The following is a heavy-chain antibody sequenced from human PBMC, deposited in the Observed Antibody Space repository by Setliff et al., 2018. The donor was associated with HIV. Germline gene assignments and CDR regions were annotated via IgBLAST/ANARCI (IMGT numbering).Heavy chain of an antibody. CDR2: VYYTWNT. V-gene: IGHV4-39*01. J-gene: IGHJ3*02. CDR3: ARHSIAVVIGVPERDDAFDI. Sequence: PSETLSLTCTVSGGSISRRDYCWGWIRQPPGKGLEWIGSVYYTWNTYYNPSLKSRVTVSVDTSKNQFSLKLSPVTAADTAVYYCARHSIAVVIGVPERDDAFDIWGHGTMVTVSS. CDR1: GGSISRRDYC. D-gene: IGHD2-21*01.